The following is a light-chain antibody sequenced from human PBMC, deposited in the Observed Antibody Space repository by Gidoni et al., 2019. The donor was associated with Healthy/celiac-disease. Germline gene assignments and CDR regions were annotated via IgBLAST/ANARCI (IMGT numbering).Light chain of an antibody. CDR3: QQA. CDR1: QSISSY. J-gene: IGKJ1*01. V-gene: IGKV1-39*01. Sequence: DVQMTQSPSSLSASVGDRVTITCRASQSISSYLNWYQQKPGKAPKLLIYAASSLQSGVPSRFSGSGSWTDFTLTISSLQPEDFAPYYFQQAFGQGTKVEIK. CDR2: AAS.